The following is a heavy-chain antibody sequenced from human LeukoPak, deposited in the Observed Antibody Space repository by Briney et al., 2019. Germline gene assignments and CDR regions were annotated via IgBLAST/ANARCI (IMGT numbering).Heavy chain of an antibody. CDR3: AKVGADSNYDY. D-gene: IGHD3-16*01. V-gene: IGHV3-23*01. J-gene: IGHJ4*02. CDR1: GFTFSNYG. Sequence: GGSLRLSCSASGFTFSNYGMTWVRQAPGKGLEWVSGISDSGTNTYYAVSVKGRFTISRDHSKNTLYLQMNTLRAEDTALYYCAKVGADSNYDYWGQGTLVTVSS. CDR2: ISDSGTNT.